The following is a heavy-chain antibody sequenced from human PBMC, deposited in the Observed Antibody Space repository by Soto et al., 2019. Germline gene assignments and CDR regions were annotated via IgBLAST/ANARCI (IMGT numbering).Heavy chain of an antibody. J-gene: IGHJ4*02. CDR3: AREQRVNYDSSGYYPAY. Sequence: SETLSLTCTVSGGSISSGGYYWSWIRQHPGRGLEWIGYIYYSGSTYYNPSPKSRVTISVDTSKNQFSLKLSSVTAADTAVYYCAREQRVNYDSSGYYPAYWGQGTLVTVSS. D-gene: IGHD3-22*01. CDR2: IYYSGST. CDR1: GGSISSGGYY. V-gene: IGHV4-31*03.